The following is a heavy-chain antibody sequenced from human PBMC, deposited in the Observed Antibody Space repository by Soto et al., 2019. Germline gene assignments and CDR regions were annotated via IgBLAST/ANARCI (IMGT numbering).Heavy chain of an antibody. Sequence: GAALKISCQGFGYSFEKHWIAWVRHRPGKGLEWMGIIYPGDSDTRYGPSFEGQVTISADNSVSTAYLHWRRLKASDSAIYYCARTAGITSFGDPPSLYYGMDVWGQGTTVTVSS. CDR3: ARTAGITSFGDPPSLYYGMDV. J-gene: IGHJ6*02. CDR1: GYSFEKHW. D-gene: IGHD1-20*01. V-gene: IGHV5-51*01. CDR2: IYPGDSDT.